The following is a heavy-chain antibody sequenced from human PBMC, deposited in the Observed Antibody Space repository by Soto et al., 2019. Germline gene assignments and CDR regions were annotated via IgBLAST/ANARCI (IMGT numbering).Heavy chain of an antibody. D-gene: IGHD3-22*01. J-gene: IGHJ4*02. CDR1: RFTFSSYG. V-gene: IGHV3-30*18. CDR3: AKDPTRLQYDDGSGYYYGDY. CDR2: ISYDGSNK. Sequence: EGSLRLSCAASRFTFSSYGMHWVRQAPGKGLEWVAVISYDGSNKYYVDSVKGRFTISRDNSKDTLYLQMNSLRAEDTAVYYCAKDPTRLQYDDGSGYYYGDYWGQGALVTVSS.